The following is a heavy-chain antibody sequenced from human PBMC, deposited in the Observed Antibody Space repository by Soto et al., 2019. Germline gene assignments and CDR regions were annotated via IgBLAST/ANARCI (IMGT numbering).Heavy chain of an antibody. CDR3: AREATYYDFWSGYYPYFDY. V-gene: IGHV3-30-3*01. CDR2: ISYDGSNK. J-gene: IGHJ4*02. D-gene: IGHD3-3*01. CDR1: GFTFSSYA. Sequence: QVQLVESEGGVVQPARSLRLSCAASGFTFSSYAMHWVRQAPGKGLEWVAVISYDGSNKYYADSVKGRFTISRDNSKNTPYLQMNSLRAEDTAVYYCAREATYYDFWSGYYPYFDYWGQGTLVTVSS.